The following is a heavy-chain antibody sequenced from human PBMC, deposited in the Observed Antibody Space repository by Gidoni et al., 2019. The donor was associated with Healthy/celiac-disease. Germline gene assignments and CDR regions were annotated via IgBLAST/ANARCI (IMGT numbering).Heavy chain of an antibody. V-gene: IGHV3-30*02. CDR3: AKEEGRYCSGGSCLQRNYYYYGMDV. CDR2: IRYDGSNK. D-gene: IGHD2-15*01. Sequence: QVQLVESGGGVVQPWGSLRLSCAASGFPFSSYGMHWVRQAPGKGLEWVAFIRYDGSNKYYADSVKGRFTISRDNSKNTLYLQMNSLRAEDTAVYYCAKEEGRYCSGGSCLQRNYYYYGMDVWGQGTTVTVSS. J-gene: IGHJ6*02. CDR1: GFPFSSYG.